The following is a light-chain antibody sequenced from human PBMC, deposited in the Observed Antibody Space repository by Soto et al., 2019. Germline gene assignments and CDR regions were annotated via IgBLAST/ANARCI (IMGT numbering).Light chain of an antibody. J-gene: IGKJ5*01. V-gene: IGKV1-5*01. CDR2: RAS. CDR1: QSVSSW. Sequence: DIQMTQSPSTLSTSVGDRVTITCRASQSVSSWLAWYQQKPGQSPRLLIYRASTWASGVPSRFSGSGSGTEFPLTISMLQQDDFATYCCQQYNCYPITFGQGTRLEIK. CDR3: QQYNCYPIT.